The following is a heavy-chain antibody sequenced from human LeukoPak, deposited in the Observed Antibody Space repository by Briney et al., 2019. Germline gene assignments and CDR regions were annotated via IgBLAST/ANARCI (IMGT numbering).Heavy chain of an antibody. Sequence: SETLSLTCTVSGGSISSGSYYWSWIRQPAGKGLEWIGYIYYSGSTNYNPSLKSRVTISVDTSKNQFSLKLSSVTAADTAVYYCARHEGQLWSYYYYGMDVWGQGTTVTVSS. CDR1: GGSISSGSYY. CDR3: ARHEGQLWSYYYYGMDV. D-gene: IGHD5-18*01. V-gene: IGHV4-61*10. CDR2: IYYSGST. J-gene: IGHJ6*02.